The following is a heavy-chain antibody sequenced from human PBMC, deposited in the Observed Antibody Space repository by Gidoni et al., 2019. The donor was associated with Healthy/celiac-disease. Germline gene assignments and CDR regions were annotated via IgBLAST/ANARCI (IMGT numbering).Heavy chain of an antibody. CDR3: ARDGEDSYGVYAFDI. D-gene: IGHD5-18*01. Sequence: QVQLVQSGAEVKKPGSPVKVCCKASGGTFSSYAISWVRQAPGQGLEWMGGGIPIFGTANYAQKFQGRVTITADESTSTAYMELSSLRSEDTAVYYCARDGEDSYGVYAFDIWGQGTMVTVSS. CDR2: GIPIFGTA. CDR1: GGTFSSYA. V-gene: IGHV1-69*01. J-gene: IGHJ3*02.